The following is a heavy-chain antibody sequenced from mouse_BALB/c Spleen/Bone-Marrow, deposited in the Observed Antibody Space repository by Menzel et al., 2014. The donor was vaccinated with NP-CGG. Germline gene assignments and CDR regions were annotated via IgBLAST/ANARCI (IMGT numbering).Heavy chain of an antibody. CDR2: IDPANDNT. Sequence: EVQLQQSGAEFVKPGASVKLSCTASGFNIKDTYMHWVKRRPEQGLEWIGRIDPANDNTKYDPKFQGKATITADTSSNTAYLQLSSLTSEDTAAYYCARADGYYAWFAYWGQGTLVTVSA. D-gene: IGHD2-3*01. V-gene: IGHV14-3*02. CDR1: GFNIKDTY. CDR3: ARADGYYAWFAY. J-gene: IGHJ3*01.